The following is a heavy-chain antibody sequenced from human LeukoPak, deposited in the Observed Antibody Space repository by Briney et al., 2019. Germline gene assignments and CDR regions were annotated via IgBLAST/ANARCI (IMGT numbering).Heavy chain of an antibody. D-gene: IGHD6-13*01. CDR1: GFTFNNYG. Sequence: PGGSLRLSCAASGFTFNNYGMHWVRQAPGKGLEWVSSINSRSNDIYYADSVKGRFTISRDNAKNSLYLQMNSLRAEDTAVYYCAREGRAYRYSSSWYPTPSWFDPWGQGTLVTVSS. CDR2: INSRSNDI. CDR3: AREGRAYRYSSSWYPTPSWFDP. V-gene: IGHV3-21*06. J-gene: IGHJ5*02.